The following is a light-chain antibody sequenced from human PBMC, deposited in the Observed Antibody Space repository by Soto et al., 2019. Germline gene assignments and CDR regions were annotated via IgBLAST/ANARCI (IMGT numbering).Light chain of an antibody. CDR1: SGDIGSFDL. CDR3: CSYAGSSTFGV. Sequence: QSALTQPASVSGSPGQSITISCTGTSGDIGSFDLVSWFQQHPDKAPKLMIYEGTKRPSGVSNRFSGSKSGNTASLTISGLQAEDEADYHCCSYAGSSTFGVFGGGTKVTVL. V-gene: IGLV2-23*01. CDR2: EGT. J-gene: IGLJ3*02.